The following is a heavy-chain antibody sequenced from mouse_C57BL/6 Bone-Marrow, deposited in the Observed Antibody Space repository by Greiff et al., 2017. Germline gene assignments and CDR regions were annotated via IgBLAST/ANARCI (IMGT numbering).Heavy chain of an antibody. Sequence: VQLTESGAELVRPGASVKLSCTASGFNIKDDYMHWVKQRPEQGLEWIGWIDPENGDTEYASKFKGKATLTADTSSNTAYLQLSSLTSEDTAVYYCTTLYYGNVPFVYWGQGTLVTVSA. V-gene: IGHV14-4*01. CDR2: IDPENGDT. CDR1: GFNIKDDY. CDR3: TTLYYGNVPFVY. J-gene: IGHJ3*01. D-gene: IGHD2-1*01.